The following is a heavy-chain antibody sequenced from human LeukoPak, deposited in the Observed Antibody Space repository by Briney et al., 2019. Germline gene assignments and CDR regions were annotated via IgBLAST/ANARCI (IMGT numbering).Heavy chain of an antibody. CDR1: GYSISSGYC. D-gene: IGHD3-9*01. CDR2: IYHSGST. J-gene: IGHJ3*02. V-gene: IGHV4-38-2*01. Sequence: SETLSLTCAVSGYSISSGYCWGWLRPPPGKGLEWVGSIYHSGSTYYNPSLKSRVTISVDTYKKQFTLKLSSVTDADTAVYSSARVSSPGITLFDSQGPIDIWGQGTMVTVSS. CDR3: ARVSSPGITLFDSQGPIDI.